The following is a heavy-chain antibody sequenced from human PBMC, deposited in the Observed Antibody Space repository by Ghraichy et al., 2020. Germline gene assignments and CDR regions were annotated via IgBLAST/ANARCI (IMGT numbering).Heavy chain of an antibody. CDR2: ISSNGGST. CDR1: GFTFSSYS. CDR3: ARDIHSSSTSCYAPLEY. V-gene: IGHV3-64*01. J-gene: IGHJ4*02. D-gene: IGHD2-2*01. Sequence: GESLNISCAASGFTFSSYSMHWVCQAPGQGLEYESAISSNGGSTYYANSVKGRVTISRDNSKNTLYLQMGSLRAEDMAVYYCARDIHSSSTSCYAPLEYWGQGTLVTVSS.